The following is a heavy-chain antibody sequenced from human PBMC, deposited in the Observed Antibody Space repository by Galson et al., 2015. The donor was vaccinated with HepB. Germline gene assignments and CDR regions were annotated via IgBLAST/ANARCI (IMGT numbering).Heavy chain of an antibody. D-gene: IGHD2-15*01. CDR1: GFIFSSYA. J-gene: IGHJ2*01. CDR3: AKRGGYWYFDL. V-gene: IGHV3-23*01. Sequence: SLRLSCAASGFIFSSYAMSWVRQAPGKGLEWVSLISGSGGSTYYADSVKGRFTISRDNSKNTLFLQMNSLRGEDTAVYYCAKRGGYWYFDLWGRGTLVTVSS. CDR2: ISGSGGST.